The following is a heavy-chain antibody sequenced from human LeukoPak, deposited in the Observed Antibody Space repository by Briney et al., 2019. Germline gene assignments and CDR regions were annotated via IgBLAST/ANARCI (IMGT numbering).Heavy chain of an antibody. CDR2: ISWNSGSI. CDR3: AKDITSYYYDSSGSLFDY. J-gene: IGHJ4*02. D-gene: IGHD3-22*01. V-gene: IGHV3-9*01. Sequence: QTGRSLRLSCAASGFTFDDYAMHWVRQAPGKGLEWVSGISWNSGSIGYADSVKGRFTISRDNAKNSLHLQMNSLRAEDTALYYCAKDITSYYYDSSGSLFDYWGQGTLVTVSS. CDR1: GFTFDDYA.